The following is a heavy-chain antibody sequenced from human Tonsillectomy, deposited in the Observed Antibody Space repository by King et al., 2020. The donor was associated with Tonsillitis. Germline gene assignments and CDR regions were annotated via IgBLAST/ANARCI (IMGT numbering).Heavy chain of an antibody. CDR2: IYYSGST. D-gene: IGHD5-24*01. CDR1: GGSISSYY. V-gene: IGHV4-59*01. Sequence: MQLQESGPGLVKPSETLSLTCTVSGGSISSYYWSWIRQPPGKGLEWIGYIYYSGSTNYNPSLKSRVTISVDTSKNQFSLKLSSVTAADTAVYYCASTIDGYNDYWGQGTLVTVSS. CDR3: ASTIDGYNDY. J-gene: IGHJ4*02.